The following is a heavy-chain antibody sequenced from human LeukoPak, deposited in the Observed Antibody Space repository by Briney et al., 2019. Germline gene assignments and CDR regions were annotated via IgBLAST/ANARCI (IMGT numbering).Heavy chain of an antibody. CDR3: ARHQSSGYSFGYGANDY. J-gene: IGHJ4*02. CDR1: GYSFTKYW. V-gene: IGHV5-51*01. Sequence: GESLQISCQGSGYSFTKYWIAWVRQMPGKGLECMGIIYPGGSDTKYSPSFQGQVTISADKSISTAYLQWSSLKASDTAMYYCARHQSSGYSFGYGANDYWGQGTPVTVSS. D-gene: IGHD5-18*01. CDR2: IYPGGSDT.